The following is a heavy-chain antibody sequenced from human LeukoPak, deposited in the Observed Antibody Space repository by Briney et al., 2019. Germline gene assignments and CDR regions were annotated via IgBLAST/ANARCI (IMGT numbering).Heavy chain of an antibody. D-gene: IGHD6-13*01. V-gene: IGHV1-2*02. CDR2: INPNSGGT. J-gene: IGHJ4*02. CDR3: ARARGIAAAADYFDY. Sequence: ASVKVSCKASGYTFIAYYMHWVRQAPGQGLEWMGWINPNSGGTNYAQKFQGRVTMTRDTSISTAYMDLSRLRSDDTAVYYCARARGIAAAADYFDYWGQGTLVTVSS. CDR1: GYTFIAYY.